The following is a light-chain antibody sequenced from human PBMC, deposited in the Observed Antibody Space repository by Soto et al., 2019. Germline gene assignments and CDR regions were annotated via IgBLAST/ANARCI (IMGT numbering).Light chain of an antibody. Sequence: EIVLTQSPATLSLSPGERATLSCRASQSVSSYLAWYQQKPGKAPRLLIYDASNRATGIPARFSGSGSGTDFTLTINSLEPEDFAVYYCQQRSNWRMYTFGQGTKLEIK. CDR1: QSVSSY. CDR2: DAS. V-gene: IGKV3-11*01. CDR3: QQRSNWRMYT. J-gene: IGKJ2*01.